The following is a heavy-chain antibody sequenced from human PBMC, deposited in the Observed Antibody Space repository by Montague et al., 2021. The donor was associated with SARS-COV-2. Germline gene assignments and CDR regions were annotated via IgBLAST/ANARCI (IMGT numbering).Heavy chain of an antibody. J-gene: IGHJ4*02. CDR3: VAEWLAIYYGDF. V-gene: IGHV4-39*01. CDR2: LFYSGSS. CDR1: GGSISSSNYY. D-gene: IGHD6-19*01. Sequence: SETLSLTCTVAGGSISSSNYYWGWIRQPPGKGLEWIGSLFYSGSSFYNPSLKSRVTISVDTSKNQFSLRLSSVTAADTAVYYCVAEWLAIYYGDFWGQGTLVTVSS.